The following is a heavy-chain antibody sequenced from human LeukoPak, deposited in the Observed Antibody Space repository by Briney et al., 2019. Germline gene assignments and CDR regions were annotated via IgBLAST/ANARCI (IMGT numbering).Heavy chain of an antibody. CDR2: FDPEDGET. J-gene: IGHJ6*03. CDR3: ATDRGIAARQVGYYYYYMDV. D-gene: IGHD6-6*01. CDR1: GYTLTELS. Sequence: ASVKVSCKVSGYTLTELSMHWVRQAPGKGLEWMGGFDPEDGETIYAQKFQGRVTMTEDTSTDTAYMELSSLRSEDTAVYYCATDRGIAARQVGYYYYYMDVWGKGTTVTVSS. V-gene: IGHV1-24*01.